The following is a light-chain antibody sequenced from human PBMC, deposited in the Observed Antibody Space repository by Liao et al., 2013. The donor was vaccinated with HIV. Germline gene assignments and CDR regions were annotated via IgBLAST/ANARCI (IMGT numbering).Light chain of an antibody. Sequence: SYELIQPPSVSVSPGQTARITCSGDALSKTSGSWYRQKPGQAPLVVIYYDSDRPSGIPERFSGSNSGNTATLTISGVEAGDEADYYCQVWDSSTYYVFGTGTKVTVL. CDR3: QVWDSSTYYV. J-gene: IGLJ1*01. CDR1: ALSKTS. V-gene: IGLV3-1*01. CDR2: YDS.